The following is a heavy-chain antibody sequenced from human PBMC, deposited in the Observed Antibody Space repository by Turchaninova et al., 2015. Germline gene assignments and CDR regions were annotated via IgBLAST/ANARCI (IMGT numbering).Heavy chain of an antibody. Sequence: EVHLVQSGAEGKEPGDASRSSCRSVLIPFGRSGISWVRQMPGKGLEWMGNIEPRDSETKYSPSFQGHVSISADKSISTAYLQWRSLKASDTAIYYCAVTPNYYGSSGYFWSQGTPVTVSS. D-gene: IGHD6-19*01. V-gene: IGHV5-10-1*03. CDR2: IEPRDSET. CDR1: IPFGRSG. J-gene: IGHJ4*02. CDR3: AVTPNYYGSSGYF.